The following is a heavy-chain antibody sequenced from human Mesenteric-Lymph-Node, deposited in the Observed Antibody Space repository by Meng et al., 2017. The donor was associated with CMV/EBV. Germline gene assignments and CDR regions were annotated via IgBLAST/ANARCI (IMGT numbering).Heavy chain of an antibody. Sequence: SETLSLTCSVSGGSVSGGSYYWTWIRQPPGKGLEWIGYIYDSGITDYNPSLKSRVTISVDTSKNQFSLKLSSVTAADTAVYYCASWSPRYSFDPWGQGTLVTVSS. CDR2: IYDSGIT. J-gene: IGHJ5*02. D-gene: IGHD3-9*01. CDR1: GGSVSGGSYY. CDR3: ASWSPRYSFDP. V-gene: IGHV4-61*01.